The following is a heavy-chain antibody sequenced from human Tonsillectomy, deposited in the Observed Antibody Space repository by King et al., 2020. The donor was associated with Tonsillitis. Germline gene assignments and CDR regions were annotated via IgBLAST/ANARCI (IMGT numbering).Heavy chain of an antibody. CDR3: AKDFFTSSWDIPYYFDF. V-gene: IGHV3-23*04. J-gene: IGHJ4*02. CDR2: MSGSASRT. Sequence: VQLVQSGGGLVQPGGSLRLSCAASGFTFSSFAMTWVCQAPGKGLEWVSAMSGSASRTYYADSVKGRFTISRDNSKNTLSLHMNSLGVEDTAVYFCAKDFFTSSWDIPYYFDFWGQGTLVTVSS. CDR1: GFTFSSFA. D-gene: IGHD6-13*01.